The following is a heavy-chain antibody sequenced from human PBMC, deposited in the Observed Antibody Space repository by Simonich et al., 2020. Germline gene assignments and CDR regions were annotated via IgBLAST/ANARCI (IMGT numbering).Heavy chain of an antibody. V-gene: IGHV4-34*01. Sequence: QVQLQQWGAGLLKPSETLSLTCAVYGGSFSGYYWSWIRHPPGKGLEWIREINHSGSNNYNPSLKSRVTISVDTSKNQFSLKLSSVTAADTAVYYCARGLRVAAAGTAFQHWGQGTLVTVSS. CDR3: ARGLRVAAAGTAFQH. CDR1: GGSFSGYY. J-gene: IGHJ1*01. D-gene: IGHD6-13*01. CDR2: INHSGSN.